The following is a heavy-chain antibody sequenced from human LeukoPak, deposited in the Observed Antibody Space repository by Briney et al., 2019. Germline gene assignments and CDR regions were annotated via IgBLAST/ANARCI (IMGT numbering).Heavy chain of an antibody. CDR1: GYTFTSYG. CDR3: ARDALGYCSSTGCSHGSDP. Sequence: ASVKVSCKASGYTFTSYGISWVRQAPGQGLEWMGWISAYNGNINYAQKLQGRVTMTTDTSTSTAYMELRSLRSDDTAMYYCARDALGYCSSTGCSHGSDPWGQGTLVTVSS. J-gene: IGHJ5*02. CDR2: ISAYNGNI. V-gene: IGHV1-18*01. D-gene: IGHD2-2*01.